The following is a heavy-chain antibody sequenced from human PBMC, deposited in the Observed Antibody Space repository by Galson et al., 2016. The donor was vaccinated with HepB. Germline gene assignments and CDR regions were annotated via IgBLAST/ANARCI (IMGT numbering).Heavy chain of an antibody. CDR1: GGTFSTYA. J-gene: IGHJ4*02. CDR2: IIPISGTA. CDR3: ARRGAIGSDFDY. V-gene: IGHV1-69*13. Sequence: SVKVSCKASGGTFSTYAISWVRQAPGQGLEWMGGIIPISGTADYAQKFQSRVTITADESTSSSYMELSSLRSEDTAVYYCARRGAIGSDFDYWGQGTLVTVSP. D-gene: IGHD5/OR15-5a*01.